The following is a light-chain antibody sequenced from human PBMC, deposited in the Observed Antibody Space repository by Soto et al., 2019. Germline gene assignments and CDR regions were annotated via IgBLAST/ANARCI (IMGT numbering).Light chain of an antibody. V-gene: IGLV2-14*01. CDR2: EVS. J-gene: IGLJ2*01. CDR1: SSDVGYYNY. Sequence: QSALTQPASVSGSPGRSITISCTGTSSDVGYYNYVSWYQQHPGKAPKLMIYEVSNRPSGVSNRFSGSKSGNTASLTISGLQAEDEADYYCSSYTSSTTPAIFGGGTKVTVL. CDR3: SSYTSSTTPAI.